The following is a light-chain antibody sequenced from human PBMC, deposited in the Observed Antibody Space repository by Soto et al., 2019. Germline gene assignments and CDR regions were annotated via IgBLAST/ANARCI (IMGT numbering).Light chain of an antibody. J-gene: IGKJ4*01. CDR2: DAS. V-gene: IGKV1-13*02. Sequence: AIQLTHSPSSLSASVGDRVTITCRASQGISSALAWYQHKQGRAPRLLIYDASSLQSGVSSRFSGSGSGPDFTLTLSSLHPEDFATYYCQQFHSYALTFGGGTKLEIK. CDR3: QQFHSYALT. CDR1: QGISSA.